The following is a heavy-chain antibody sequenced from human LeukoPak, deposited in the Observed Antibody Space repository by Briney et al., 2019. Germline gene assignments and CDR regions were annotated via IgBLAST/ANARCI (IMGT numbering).Heavy chain of an antibody. V-gene: IGHV4-61*01. CDR3: ARDRVRGNSNPFFDY. CDR2: IYYSGTT. Sequence: SETLSLTCTVSGGSVSSGTYYWSWIRQPPGKGLEWIGHIYYSGTTNYNPSLKSRVTISVDTSKNQFSLKLSSVTAADTAVYYCARDRVRGNSNPFFDYWGQGTLVTVSS. CDR1: GGSVSSGTYY. J-gene: IGHJ4*02. D-gene: IGHD4-11*01.